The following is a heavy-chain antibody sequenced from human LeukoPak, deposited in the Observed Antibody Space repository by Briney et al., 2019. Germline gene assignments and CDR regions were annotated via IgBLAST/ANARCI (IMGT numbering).Heavy chain of an antibody. J-gene: IGHJ4*02. CDR1: EFSVGSNY. CDR2: IYSGGST. D-gene: IGHD6-19*01. CDR3: AKDQWLVLNY. Sequence: PGGSLRLSCAASEFSVGSNYMTWVRQAPGKGLEWVSLIYSGGSTYYADSVKGRFTISRDNSKNTLYLQMNSLRSDDTALYYCAKDQWLVLNYWGQGTLVTVSS. V-gene: IGHV3-66*02.